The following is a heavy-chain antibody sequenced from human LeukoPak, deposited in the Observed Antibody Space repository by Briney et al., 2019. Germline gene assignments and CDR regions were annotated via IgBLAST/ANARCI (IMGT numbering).Heavy chain of an antibody. CDR3: ARGPRLDCSSTSCYVKGFISFDY. J-gene: IGHJ4*02. Sequence: ASETLSLTCAVYGGSFSGYYWSWIRQPPGKGLEWIGEINHSGSTNYNPSLKSRVTISVDTSKNQFSLKLSSVTAADTAVYYCARGPRLDCSSTSCYVKGFISFDYWGQGTLVTVSS. D-gene: IGHD2-2*01. CDR2: INHSGST. V-gene: IGHV4-34*01. CDR1: GGSFSGYY.